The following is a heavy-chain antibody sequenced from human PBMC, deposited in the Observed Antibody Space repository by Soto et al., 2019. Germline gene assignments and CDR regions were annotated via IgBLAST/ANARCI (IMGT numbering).Heavy chain of an antibody. J-gene: IGHJ4*02. D-gene: IGHD1-26*01. CDR2: ISAYNGNT. CDR3: ARDRSGSYNFDY. Sequence: ASAKVSCKASGYTFTSYGISWVRQAPGQGLEWMGWISAYNGNTNYAQKLQGSVTMTTDTSTSTAYMELRSLRSDDTAVYYCARDRSGSYNFDYWGQGTLVTVSS. CDR1: GYTFTSYG. V-gene: IGHV1-18*01.